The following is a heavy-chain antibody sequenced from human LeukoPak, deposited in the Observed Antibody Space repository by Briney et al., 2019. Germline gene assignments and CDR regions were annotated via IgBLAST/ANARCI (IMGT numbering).Heavy chain of an antibody. CDR3: ARAHYDYVWGSYRPYWYFDL. CDR2: IYYSGST. Sequence: SETLSLTCTVSGGSISSGGYYWSWIRQHPGKGLEWIGYIYYSGSTYYNPSLKSRVTISVDTSKNQFSLKLSSVTAADTAVYYCARAHYDYVWGSYRPYWYFDLWGRGTLVTVSS. V-gene: IGHV4-30-4*08. J-gene: IGHJ2*01. CDR1: GGSISSGGYY. D-gene: IGHD3-16*02.